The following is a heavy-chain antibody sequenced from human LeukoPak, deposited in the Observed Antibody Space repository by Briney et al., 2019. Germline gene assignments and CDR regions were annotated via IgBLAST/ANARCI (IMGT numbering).Heavy chain of an antibody. Sequence: GGSLRLSCVVSGFTFVSHGMHWVRQAPGKGLEWVAFIRYDGSHQYYADSVKGRFTISRDNSKNTLYLQMNSLRAEDTAVYYCARPQSRLDYGDYAPYDYWGQGTLVTVSS. D-gene: IGHD4-17*01. CDR1: GFTFVSHG. CDR2: IRYDGSHQ. J-gene: IGHJ4*02. CDR3: ARPQSRLDYGDYAPYDY. V-gene: IGHV3-30*02.